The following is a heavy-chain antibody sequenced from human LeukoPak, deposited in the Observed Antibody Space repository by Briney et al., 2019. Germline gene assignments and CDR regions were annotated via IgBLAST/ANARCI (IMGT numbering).Heavy chain of an antibody. CDR3: ARDLDWILFDY. J-gene: IGHJ4*02. CDR2: VNREGTTT. Sequence: GGSLRLSCAASGFTFNTYWMHWVRQAPGKGLVRVARVNREGTTTTYADSVKGRFTISRDNAKNTLYLQMNNLRAEDTAVYYCARDLDWILFDYWGQGTLVTVSS. V-gene: IGHV3-74*03. CDR1: GFTFNTYW. D-gene: IGHD3-9*01.